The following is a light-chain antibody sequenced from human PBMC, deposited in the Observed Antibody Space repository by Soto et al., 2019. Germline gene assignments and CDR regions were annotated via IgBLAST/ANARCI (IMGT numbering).Light chain of an antibody. J-gene: IGKJ5*01. V-gene: IGKV3-11*01. CDR3: QQRSNWPPIT. CDR2: DAS. Sequence: IVWTQSPGTLSLCPGERATLSCRASQSVSSSYLAWYQQKPGQAPRLLIYDASNRATGIPARFSGSGSGTDFTLTISSLEPEDFAVYYCQQRSNWPPITFGQGTRLEIK. CDR1: QSVSSSY.